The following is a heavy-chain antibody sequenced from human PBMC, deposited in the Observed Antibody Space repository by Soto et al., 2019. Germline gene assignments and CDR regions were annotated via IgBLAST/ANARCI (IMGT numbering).Heavy chain of an antibody. Sequence: QVQLQQWGAGLLKASETLSLTCAVVGDSLRGQSWNWIRQAPGKGLEWIGELDQSGGTNYNPSLKSRAIIPEDTSKNQFSLTLTSVTAAETAVYYCAREDSYGWSGESLDVWGQGTTVTVAS. CDR3: AREDSYGWSGESLDV. D-gene: IGHD6-19*01. CDR1: GDSLRGQS. J-gene: IGHJ6*02. V-gene: IGHV4-34*01. CDR2: LDQSGGT.